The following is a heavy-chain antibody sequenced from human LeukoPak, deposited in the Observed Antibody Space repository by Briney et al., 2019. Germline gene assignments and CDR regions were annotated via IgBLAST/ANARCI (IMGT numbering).Heavy chain of an antibody. Sequence: PSETLSLTCTVSGGSISSSSYYWGWIRQPPGKELEWIGSIYYSGSTYYNPSLKSRVTISVDTSKNQFSLKLSSVTAADTAVCYCARVGDGYYYYGMDVWGQGTTVTVSS. CDR3: ARVGDGYYYYGMDV. J-gene: IGHJ6*02. CDR2: IYYSGST. V-gene: IGHV4-39*07. D-gene: IGHD5-24*01. CDR1: GGSISSSSYY.